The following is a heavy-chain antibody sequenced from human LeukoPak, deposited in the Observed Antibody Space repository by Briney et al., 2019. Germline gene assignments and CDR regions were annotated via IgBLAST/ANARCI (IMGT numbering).Heavy chain of an antibody. CDR3: ARDHSYYDSSGYYELSYYYGMDV. Sequence: PGGSLRLSCAASGFTFSSYIMNWVRQAPGKGLEWVSYISSSSSTIYYADSVKGRFTISRDNAKNSLYLQMNSLRDEDTAVYYCARDHSYYDSSGYYELSYYYGMDVWAKGPRSPSP. D-gene: IGHD3-22*01. CDR2: ISSSSSTI. CDR1: GFTFSSYI. J-gene: IGHJ6*02. V-gene: IGHV3-48*02.